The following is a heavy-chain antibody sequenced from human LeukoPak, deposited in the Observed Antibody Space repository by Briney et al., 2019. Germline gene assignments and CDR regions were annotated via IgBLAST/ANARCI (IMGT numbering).Heavy chain of an antibody. CDR1: GFTFSSYW. CDR3: ASLGERTWRGYFDY. CDR2: INSDGSST. D-gene: IGHD3-16*01. Sequence: GGSLRLSCAASGFTFSSYWMHWVRQAPGKGLVWVSRINSDGSSTSYADSVKGRFTISRDNAKNTLYLQMNSLRAEDTAVYYCASLGERTWRGYFDYWGQGTLVTVSS. V-gene: IGHV3-74*01. J-gene: IGHJ4*02.